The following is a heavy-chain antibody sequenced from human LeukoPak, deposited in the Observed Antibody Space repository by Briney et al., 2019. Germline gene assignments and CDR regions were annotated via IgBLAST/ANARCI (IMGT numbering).Heavy chain of an antibody. J-gene: IGHJ4*02. Sequence: SETLSLTCTVSGDSIRSYYWSWIRQPAGKGLEWIGRIYTSGSTNYNPSLQNRVTMSVDTSKNQFSLKLSSVTAADTAVYYCASTTYYYDSSGYYFLDSWGQGTLVTVSS. CDR1: GDSIRSYY. CDR2: IYTSGST. V-gene: IGHV4-4*07. D-gene: IGHD3-22*01. CDR3: ASTTYYYDSSGYYFLDS.